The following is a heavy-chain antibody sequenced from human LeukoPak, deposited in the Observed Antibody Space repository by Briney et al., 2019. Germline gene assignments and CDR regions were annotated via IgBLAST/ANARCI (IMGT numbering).Heavy chain of an antibody. D-gene: IGHD3-9*01. CDR2: TYYRSKWYN. CDR3: ARVEGYYDILTGYRADDAFDI. CDR1: GDSVSSNSAA. J-gene: IGHJ3*02. Sequence: SQTLSLTCAISGDSVSSNSAAWNWIRQSPSRGLEWLGRTYYRSKWYNDYAVSVKSRITINPDTSKNQFSLQLNSVTPEDTAVYYCARVEGYYDILTGYRADDAFDIWGQGTMVTVSS. V-gene: IGHV6-1*01.